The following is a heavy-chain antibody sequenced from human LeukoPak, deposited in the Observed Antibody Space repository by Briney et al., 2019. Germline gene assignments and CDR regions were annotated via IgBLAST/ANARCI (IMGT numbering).Heavy chain of an antibody. J-gene: IGHJ5*02. CDR1: GFTFSSYE. V-gene: IGHV3-48*03. CDR2: ISSTGSTT. D-gene: IGHD6-19*01. Sequence: GGSLRLSCAGSGFTFSSYEMLWLRQAPGKGLEWISYISSTGSTTYYADSVKGRFTISRDNAKNSLYLQMNSLNAEDTAVYYCARSPQNLGCLDTWGQGTLVTVSS. CDR3: ARSPQNLGCLDT.